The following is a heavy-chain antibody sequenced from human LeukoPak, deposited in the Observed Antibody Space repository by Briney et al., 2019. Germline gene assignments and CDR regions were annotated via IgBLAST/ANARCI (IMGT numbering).Heavy chain of an antibody. D-gene: IGHD2-21*02. J-gene: IGHJ4*02. CDR2: ISYDGSNK. CDR1: GFTFSSYG. V-gene: IGHV3-30*18. Sequence: PGGSLRLSCAASGFTFSSYGMHWVRQAPGKGLEWVAVISYDGSNKYYADSVKGRFTISRDNSKNTLYLQMNSLRAGDTAVYYCAKGPVTDYWGQGTLVTVSS. CDR3: AKGPVTDY.